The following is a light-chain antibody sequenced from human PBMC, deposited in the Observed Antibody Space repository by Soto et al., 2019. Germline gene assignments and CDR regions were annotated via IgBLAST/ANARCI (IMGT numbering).Light chain of an antibody. CDR1: QAIDSW. J-gene: IGKJ5*01. Sequence: DIQMTQSPSSVSASVGDRVTITCRASQAIDSWLAWYQQKPGEAPKLLIFTGSLLHSGVPPRFSGSGSGTDFTLTISSLKSEDFEIYDCQQYNNWPITLGQGTRREIK. V-gene: IGKV1-12*01. CDR3: QQYNNWPIT. CDR2: TGS.